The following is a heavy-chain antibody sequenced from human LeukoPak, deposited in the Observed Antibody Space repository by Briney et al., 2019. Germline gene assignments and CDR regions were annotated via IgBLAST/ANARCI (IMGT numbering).Heavy chain of an antibody. Sequence: ASVKVSCKASGYTFTSYDINWVRQATGQGLEWMGWMNPNSGNTGYAQKLQGRVTMTTDTSTSTAYMELRSLRSDDTAVYYCAREKRSGWFDPGAREPWSPSPQ. D-gene: IGHD5-24*01. V-gene: IGHV1-8*01. J-gene: IGHJ5*02. CDR3: AREKRSGWFDP. CDR2: MNPNSGNT. CDR1: GYTFTSYD.